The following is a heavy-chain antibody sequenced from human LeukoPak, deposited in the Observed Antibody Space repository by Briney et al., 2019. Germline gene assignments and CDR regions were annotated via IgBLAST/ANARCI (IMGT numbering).Heavy chain of an antibody. J-gene: IGHJ4*02. Sequence: GGSLRLSCAASGFIVSSNYMSWVRQAPGKGLEWVSIIYSGGSTYYADSVKGRFTISRENSKNTVYLQMNSLRGEDTAMHYCARVGTGTSGYFDYWGQGALVTVSS. V-gene: IGHV3-53*01. CDR3: ARVGTGTSGYFDY. D-gene: IGHD2-8*01. CDR1: GFIVSSNY. CDR2: IYSGGST.